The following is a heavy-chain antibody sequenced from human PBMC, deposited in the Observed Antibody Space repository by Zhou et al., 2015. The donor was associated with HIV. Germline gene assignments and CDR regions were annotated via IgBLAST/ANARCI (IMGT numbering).Heavy chain of an antibody. V-gene: IGHV1-2*02. CDR3: ARDHNVGPDY. Sequence: QVQLVQSGAEVRRPGASVKVSCQTSGYTFTNHYMHWVRQAPGQGLEWMGWIHPNSGGTNYAQKFRGRVTITRDTSISTMYMELNSLTSDDTAVYFCARDHNVGPDYVGQGTLVTVSS. J-gene: IGHJ4*02. D-gene: IGHD1-14*01. CDR1: GYTFTNHY. CDR2: IHPNSGGT.